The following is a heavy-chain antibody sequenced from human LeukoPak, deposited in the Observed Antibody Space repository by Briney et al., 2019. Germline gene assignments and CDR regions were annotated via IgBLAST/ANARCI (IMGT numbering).Heavy chain of an antibody. D-gene: IGHD6-19*01. CDR2: ISSSSSTI. CDR1: GFTFSSYS. J-gene: IGHJ4*02. V-gene: IGHV3-48*01. Sequence: GGSLRLSCAASGFTFSSYSMNWVRQAPGKGLEWVSYISSSSSTIYYADSVKGRFTISRDNAKNPLYLQMNSLRAEDTAVYYCARTKIAVAGNMGIIDYWGQGTLVTVSS. CDR3: ARTKIAVAGNMGIIDY.